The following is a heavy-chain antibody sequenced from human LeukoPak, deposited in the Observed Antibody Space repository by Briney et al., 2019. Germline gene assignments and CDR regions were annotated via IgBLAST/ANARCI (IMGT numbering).Heavy chain of an antibody. V-gene: IGHV4-34*01. CDR2: INHSGST. CDR3: ATGGFMVRGVLDY. Sequence: SETLSLTCAVYGGSFSGYYWSWIRQPPGKGLEWIGEINHSGSTNYNPSLKSRVTISVDTSKNQFSLKLSSVTAADTAVYYCATGGFMVRGVLDYWGQETLVTVSS. D-gene: IGHD3-10*01. J-gene: IGHJ4*02. CDR1: GGSFSGYY.